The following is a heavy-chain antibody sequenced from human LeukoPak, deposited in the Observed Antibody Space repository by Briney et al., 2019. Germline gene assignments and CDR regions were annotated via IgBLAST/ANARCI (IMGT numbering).Heavy chain of an antibody. CDR3: ARGSTYSSGWYTGFDC. D-gene: IGHD6-19*01. V-gene: IGHV3-48*01. J-gene: IGHJ4*02. CDR2: ITFTSSTI. CDR1: GFTFSSYS. Sequence: GGSLRLSCAASGFTFSSYSMTWVRQAPGKGLEWVSYITFTSSTIHYADSVKGRFTISRNNAKSSLYLQMNSLRADDTAVYYCARGSTYSSGWYTGFDCWGQGTLVTVSS.